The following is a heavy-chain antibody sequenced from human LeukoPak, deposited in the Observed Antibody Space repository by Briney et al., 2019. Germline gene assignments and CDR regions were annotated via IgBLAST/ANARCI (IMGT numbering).Heavy chain of an antibody. V-gene: IGHV4-34*01. CDR2: INHSGST. Sequence: SETLSLTCALSGGSITDYYYNWVRQPPGKGLEWIGEINHSGSTTYNPSLKSRVIIAVDTSKNQFSLKLTSVTAADTAVYYCARGYGYNSEYWGQGTLVTVSP. CDR3: ARGYGYNSEY. CDR1: GGSITDYY. D-gene: IGHD5-24*01. J-gene: IGHJ4*02.